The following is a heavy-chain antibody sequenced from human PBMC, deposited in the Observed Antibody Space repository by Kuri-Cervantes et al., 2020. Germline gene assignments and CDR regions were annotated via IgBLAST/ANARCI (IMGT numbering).Heavy chain of an antibody. CDR1: GGSVSSGSYY. Sequence: GSLRLSCTVSGGSVSSGSYYWSWIRQPPGKGLEWIGYIYYSGSTNYNPSLKSRVTISVDTSKNQFSLKLSSVTAADTAVYYCARVGGDYDILTGYFSYYYYYMDVWGKGTTVTVSS. D-gene: IGHD3-9*01. V-gene: IGHV4-61*01. CDR2: IYYSGST. CDR3: ARVGGDYDILTGYFSYYYYYMDV. J-gene: IGHJ6*03.